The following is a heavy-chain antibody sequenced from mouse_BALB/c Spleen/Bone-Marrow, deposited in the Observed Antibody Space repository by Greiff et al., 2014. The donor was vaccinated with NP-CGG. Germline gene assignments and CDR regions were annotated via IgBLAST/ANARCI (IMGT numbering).Heavy chain of an antibody. CDR2: ISSDSSTI. CDR1: GFTFSSFG. D-gene: IGHD1-1*01. V-gene: IGHV5-17*02. CDR3: ARSNYVGYYAMDY. J-gene: IGHJ4*01. Sequence: EVKLMESGGGLVQPGGSRKLSCAASGFTFSSFGIHWVRQAPEKGLEWVAYISSDSSTIYYADTVKGRFTISRDNPKNTLFLQMTSLRSEDTAMYYCARSNYVGYYAMDYWGQGTSVTVPS.